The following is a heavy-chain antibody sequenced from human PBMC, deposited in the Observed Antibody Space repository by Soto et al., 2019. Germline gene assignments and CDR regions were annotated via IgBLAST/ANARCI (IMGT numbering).Heavy chain of an antibody. J-gene: IGHJ4*02. CDR2: INYNGGTT. V-gene: IGHV3-64D*06. Sequence: GGSLRLSCSAFGFPFSNHAMHWVRQAPGKGLEYVSAINYNGGTTYYVDSVKGRFTISRDNSKNTLYLQMSSLKVEDTAMYHCVTWGGIEARNLDHWGQGTLVTVSS. D-gene: IGHD6-6*01. CDR1: GFPFSNHA. CDR3: VTWGGIEARNLDH.